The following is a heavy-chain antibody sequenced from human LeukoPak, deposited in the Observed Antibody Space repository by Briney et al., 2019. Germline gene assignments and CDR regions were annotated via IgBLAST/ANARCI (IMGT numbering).Heavy chain of an antibody. CDR2: IYSVGTT. J-gene: IGHJ4*02. Sequence: GGSLRLSCVASGFTFSSRDWMTWVRQAPGKGLEWVSLIYSVGTTFYADSVKGRFTISRDTSKNTLYLQMNSLRAEDTAVYYCARGPSGYHNTGGQGTLVTVSS. CDR3: ARGPSGYHNT. V-gene: IGHV3-66*01. D-gene: IGHD5-12*01. CDR1: GFTFSSRDW.